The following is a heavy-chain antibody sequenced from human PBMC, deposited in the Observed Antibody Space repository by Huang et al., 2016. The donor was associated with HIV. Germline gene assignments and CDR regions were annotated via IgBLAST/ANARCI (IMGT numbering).Heavy chain of an antibody. V-gene: IGHV4-34*04. D-gene: IGHD3-16*01. CDR1: GGSFSGYF. J-gene: IGHJ5*01. CDR2: MNHGGVT. CDR3: AREIMISFGGPFDS. Sequence: QVQLEQWGAGLLKPSETLSLTCAVYGGSFSGYFWNWIRQSPGKGLEWIGQMNHGGVTDDNPGIKSRATISVNTSKNQFSLKLTSVTAADTAIYYCAREIMISFGGPFDSWGHGNLVTVSS.